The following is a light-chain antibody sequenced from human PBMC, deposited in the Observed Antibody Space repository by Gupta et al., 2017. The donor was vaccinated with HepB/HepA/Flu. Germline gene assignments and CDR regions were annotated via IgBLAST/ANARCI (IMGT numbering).Light chain of an antibody. J-gene: IGKJ2*02. CDR3: MQALHSPRT. CDR1: QSLVHSNVYNY. V-gene: IGKV2-28*01. Sequence: DIVMTQSPLSLPVTPGEPASISCRSSQSLVHSNVYNYLDWYLQKPGQSPQLLIYLGSNRASGVPDRFSGSGSGADFTLKISRVEADDVGVYYCMQALHSPRTFGQGTKLEIK. CDR2: LGS.